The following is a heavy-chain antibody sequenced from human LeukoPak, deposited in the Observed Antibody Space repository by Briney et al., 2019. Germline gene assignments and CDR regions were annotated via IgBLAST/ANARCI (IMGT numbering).Heavy chain of an antibody. Sequence: ASVKVSCKTSGYTFTSYGLSWVRQAPGQGLEWMGWISVYSGNTNYAQEFQGRVTMTTDTSTSTAYMDLRSLRSDDTAVYYCARDSRYCSGGSCYFYVFDYWGQGTLATVSS. V-gene: IGHV1-18*04. CDR2: ISVYSGNT. CDR1: GYTFTSYG. J-gene: IGHJ4*02. CDR3: ARDSRYCSGGSCYFYVFDY. D-gene: IGHD2-15*01.